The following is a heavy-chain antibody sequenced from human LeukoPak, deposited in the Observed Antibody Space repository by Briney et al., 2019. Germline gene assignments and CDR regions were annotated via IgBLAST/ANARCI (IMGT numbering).Heavy chain of an antibody. J-gene: IGHJ4*02. D-gene: IGHD4-23*01. CDR2: IPAGSGTI. Sequence: GGSLRLSCLASGITFSSYNMNWVRQAPGKGLEWISYIPAGSGTIYYADSVKGRFTISRDNAKNSLYLQMNSLRDEDTAVYYCVRDSGGTHNGFDYWGRGTLVTVSS. CDR1: GITFSSYN. CDR3: VRDSGGTHNGFDY. V-gene: IGHV3-48*02.